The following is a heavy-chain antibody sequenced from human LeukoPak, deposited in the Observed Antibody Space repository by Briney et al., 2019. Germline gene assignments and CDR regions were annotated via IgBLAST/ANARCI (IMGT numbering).Heavy chain of an antibody. V-gene: IGHV3-30*02. CDR3: AKDQILSLLWFGELLRPGAFDH. CDR1: GFTFSSYG. D-gene: IGHD3-10*01. CDR2: IRYDGSNK. Sequence: GGSLRLSCAASGFTFSSYGMHWVRQAPGKGLEWVAFIRYDGSNKYYADSVKGRFTISRDNSKNTLYLQMNSLRAEDTAVYYCAKDQILSLLWFGELLRPGAFDHWGQGTLVTVSS. J-gene: IGHJ4*02.